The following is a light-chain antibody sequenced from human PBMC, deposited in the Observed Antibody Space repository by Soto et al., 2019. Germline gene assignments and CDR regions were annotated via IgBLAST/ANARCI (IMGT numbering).Light chain of an antibody. V-gene: IGLV1-51*02. J-gene: IGLJ3*02. CDR2: ADN. CDR3: GTWDSTLSPA. CDR1: SSNIGKSY. Sequence: QSVLTQPPSVSAAPGLRVTISCSGSSSNIGKSYVSWYQQIPGTPPKLLIYADNKRPSGIPDRFSGSKSGSTATLAITGVQTGDEANYYCGTWDSTLSPAFGGGTKVTVL.